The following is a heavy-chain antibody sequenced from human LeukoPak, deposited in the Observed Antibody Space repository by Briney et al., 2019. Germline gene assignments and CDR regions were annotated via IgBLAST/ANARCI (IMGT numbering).Heavy chain of an antibody. D-gene: IGHD3-10*01. Sequence: GGSPRLSCAASGFTSSGYWMHWVRQVPGKGLVWVSRISGDGTARNYADSVKGRFTISRDDAKNTVDLQMNSLRGEDTAVYYCVRGRGSYGWFDPWGQGTLVTVSS. CDR2: ISGDGTAR. CDR3: VRGRGSYGWFDP. CDR1: GFTSSGYW. V-gene: IGHV3-74*01. J-gene: IGHJ5*02.